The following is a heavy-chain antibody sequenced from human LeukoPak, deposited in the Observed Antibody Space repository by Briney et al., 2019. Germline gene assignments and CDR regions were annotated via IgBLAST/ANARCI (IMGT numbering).Heavy chain of an antibody. CDR1: GFTFSSYG. D-gene: IGHD5-12*01. CDR2: IPYDGSNK. V-gene: IGHV3-30*02. CDR3: ATQVAHGASFAH. Sequence: GGSLRLSCAASGFTFSSYGMYWVRQAPGKGLEWVAFIPYDGSNKYYADSVKGRFTISRDNSKNTLYLQMNSLRAEDTAVHYCATQVAHGASFAHWGQGTLVTVSS. J-gene: IGHJ4*02.